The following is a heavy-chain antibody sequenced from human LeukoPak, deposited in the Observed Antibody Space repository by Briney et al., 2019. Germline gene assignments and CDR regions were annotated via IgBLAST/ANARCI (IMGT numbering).Heavy chain of an antibody. CDR1: GFTFSSYG. CDR3: AREGYSGYPGYYYYGMDV. J-gene: IGHJ6*02. D-gene: IGHD5-12*01. Sequence: PGGSLRLSCAASGFTFSSYGMHWVRQAPGKGLEWVAVISYDGGNKYYADSVKGRFTISRDNSKNTLYLQMNSLRAEDTAVYYCAREGYSGYPGYYYYGMDVWGQGTTVTVSS. V-gene: IGHV3-30*03. CDR2: ISYDGGNK.